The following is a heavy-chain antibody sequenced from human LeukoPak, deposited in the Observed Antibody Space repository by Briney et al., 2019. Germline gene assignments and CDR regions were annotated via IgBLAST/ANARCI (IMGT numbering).Heavy chain of an antibody. CDR3: ARVKFFGVVTNALDI. J-gene: IGHJ3*02. Sequence: GASVKVSCKSSGYTFTDYFIYWVRQAPGQGLEWMGWINPNNGGTNFAQKFQGRVTMTRDTSISTVHMELSRLRSDDTAIYFCARVKFFGVVTNALDIWGQGTMVTVSS. D-gene: IGHD3-3*01. V-gene: IGHV1-2*02. CDR2: INPNNGGT. CDR1: GYTFTDYF.